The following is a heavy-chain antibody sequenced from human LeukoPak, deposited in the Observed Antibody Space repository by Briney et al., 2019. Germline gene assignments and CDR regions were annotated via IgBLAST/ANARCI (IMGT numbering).Heavy chain of an antibody. V-gene: IGHV3-66*01. CDR1: GFTVSCKY. Sequence: SGGSVTLSCSASGFTVSCKYMRRVRPAPGQGLEWVLDLYSGGSTYYADSVKGRFTISRDNSKNTLYLQMNSLRAEDTAVYYCARDQWLEYYYYYGMDVWGQGTTVTVSS. J-gene: IGHJ6*02. CDR3: ARDQWLEYYYYYGMDV. D-gene: IGHD6-19*01. CDR2: LYSGGST.